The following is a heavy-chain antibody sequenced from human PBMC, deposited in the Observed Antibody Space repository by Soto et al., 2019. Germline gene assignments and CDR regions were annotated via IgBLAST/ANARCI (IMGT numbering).Heavy chain of an antibody. CDR3: ARGRYGDY. Sequence: QVHLVQSGAEVKKPGASVKVSCNGSGYAFTTYGITWVRQAPGQGLEWMGWISAHNGNTNYAQKLQGRVTVTRDTSTSTAYMALRSLRSDDTAVYYCARGRYGDYWGQGALVTVSS. J-gene: IGHJ4*02. V-gene: IGHV1-18*01. D-gene: IGHD1-1*01. CDR1: GYAFTTYG. CDR2: ISAHNGNT.